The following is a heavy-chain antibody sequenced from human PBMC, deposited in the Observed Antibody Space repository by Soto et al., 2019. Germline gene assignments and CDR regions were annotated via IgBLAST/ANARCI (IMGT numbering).Heavy chain of an antibody. CDR2: ITSRGDVI. D-gene: IGHD3-22*01. CDR1: GFTFRSYE. V-gene: IGHV3-48*03. J-gene: IGHJ3*02. Sequence: PGGSLRLSCAASGFTFRSYEMSWVRQAPGKGLEWISYITSRGDVIYYADSVKGRFTISRDNAKNSLYLQLNSLRIDDTAVYYCARDDDSSFRSRAFDSWGQGTMVTVSS. CDR3: ARDDDSSFRSRAFDS.